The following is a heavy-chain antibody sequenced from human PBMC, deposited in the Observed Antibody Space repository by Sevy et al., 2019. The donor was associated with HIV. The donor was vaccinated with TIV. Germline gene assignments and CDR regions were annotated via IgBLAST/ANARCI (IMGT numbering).Heavy chain of an antibody. Sequence: SETLSLTCTVSGASVSSVSNYWIWIRQPPGKGLEWMGYISDSGSTNYNPSLKRRVTISVDMSKNQFSLNLTSMTAADTAVYYCASGPRYNYQFYRMDVWGQGTTVTVSS. CDR3: ASGPRYNYQFYRMDV. CDR1: GASVSSVSNY. J-gene: IGHJ6*02. V-gene: IGHV4-61*01. CDR2: ISDSGST. D-gene: IGHD1-1*01.